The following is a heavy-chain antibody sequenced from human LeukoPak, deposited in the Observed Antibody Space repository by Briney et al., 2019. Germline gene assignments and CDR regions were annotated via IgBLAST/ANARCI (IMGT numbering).Heavy chain of an antibody. V-gene: IGHV1-69*05. D-gene: IGHD3-22*01. CDR2: IIPIFGTA. CDR3: ARERADYTGQDDSSGYYYGITDY. J-gene: IGHJ4*02. Sequence: GASVKVSCKASGGTFSSYAISWVRQAPGQGLEWMGGIIPIFGTANYAQKFQGRVTITTDESTSTAYMELSSLRSEDTAVYYCARERADYTGQDDSSGYYYGITDYRGQGTLVTVSS. CDR1: GGTFSSYA.